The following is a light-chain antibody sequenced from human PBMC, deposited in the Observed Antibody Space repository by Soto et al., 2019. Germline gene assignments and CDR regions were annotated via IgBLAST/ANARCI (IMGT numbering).Light chain of an antibody. V-gene: IGLV2-8*01. CDR2: EVS. CDR3: SSYAGSNV. J-gene: IGLJ1*01. CDR1: SSDVGGYNY. Sequence: QSGLTQPPSASGSPGQSLTISCTSTSSDVGGYNYVSWYQQHPGKAPKLMIYEVSKRPSGVPDRFSGSKSGNTASLTVSGLQAEDEADYYCSSYAGSNVFGTGTKVTVL.